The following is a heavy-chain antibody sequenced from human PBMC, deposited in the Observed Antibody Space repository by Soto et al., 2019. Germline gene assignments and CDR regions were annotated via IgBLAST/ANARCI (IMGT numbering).Heavy chain of an antibody. V-gene: IGHV4-39*01. D-gene: IGHD4-17*01. Sequence: SETLSLTCTVSGGSISSRDYYWGWIRQPPGKGLEWIGSIYYSGSTYDNPSLKSRVTMTVDTSKNQFSLKLSSVTAADTAVYFCARRSNYGDYILVFDYWGQGTLVTVSS. CDR2: IYYSGST. J-gene: IGHJ4*02. CDR1: GGSISSRDYY. CDR3: ARRSNYGDYILVFDY.